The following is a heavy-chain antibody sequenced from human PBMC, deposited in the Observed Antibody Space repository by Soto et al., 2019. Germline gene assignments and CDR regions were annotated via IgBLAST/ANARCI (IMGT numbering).Heavy chain of an antibody. CDR2: IYHSGST. V-gene: IGHV4-30-2*01. CDR3: ARAIAAAGSWFDP. CDR1: GGSISSGGYS. Sequence: SETLSLTCAVSGGSISSGGYSWSWIRQPPGKGLEWIGYIYHSGSTYYNPSLKSRVTVSVDRSKNQFSLKLSSVTAADTAVYYCARAIAAAGSWFDPWGQGTLVTVSS. D-gene: IGHD6-13*01. J-gene: IGHJ5*02.